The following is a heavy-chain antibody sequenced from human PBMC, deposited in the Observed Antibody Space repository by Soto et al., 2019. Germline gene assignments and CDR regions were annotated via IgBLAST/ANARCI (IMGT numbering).Heavy chain of an antibody. CDR1: GFTFSDYY. V-gene: IGHV3-11*01. J-gene: IGHJ6*02. Sequence: QVPLVESGGGLVKPGGSLRLSCAASGFTFSDYYMSWIRQAPGKGLEWVSYISSCGSTIYYADSVKGRFTISRDNAKNSLYLQMNSLRAEDTAVYYCARSSYLREQLARNDGMDVWGQGTTVTVSS. D-gene: IGHD6-6*01. CDR3: ARSSYLREQLARNDGMDV. CDR2: ISSCGSTI.